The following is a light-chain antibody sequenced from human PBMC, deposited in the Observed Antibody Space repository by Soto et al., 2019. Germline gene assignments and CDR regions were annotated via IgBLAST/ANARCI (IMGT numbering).Light chain of an antibody. CDR1: QSISSY. Sequence: DIQMTHSPSSLSASVGDRVTITCRASQSISSYLNWYQQKPGKAPKLLIYAASSLQSGVPSRFSGSGSGKDFTLTISSLQPEDFATYYCQQSYSTSWTFGHGSKVEIX. J-gene: IGKJ1*01. CDR2: AAS. CDR3: QQSYSTSWT. V-gene: IGKV1-39*01.